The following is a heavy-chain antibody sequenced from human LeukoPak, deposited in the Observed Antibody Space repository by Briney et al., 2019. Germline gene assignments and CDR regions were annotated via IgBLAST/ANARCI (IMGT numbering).Heavy chain of an antibody. Sequence: VGCLRLSRVPSKFAFTSYSMSWFSQTPGEGLGWVASITSGSKYIFYADSVKSRFTISRDNAENSLFLQMNSLRAEDTGVYYCARDEETVAGLNGFDLWGQGTLVTVSS. CDR2: ITSGSKYI. CDR1: KFAFTSYS. CDR3: ARDEETVAGLNGFDL. V-gene: IGHV3-21*01. J-gene: IGHJ4*02. D-gene: IGHD6-19*01.